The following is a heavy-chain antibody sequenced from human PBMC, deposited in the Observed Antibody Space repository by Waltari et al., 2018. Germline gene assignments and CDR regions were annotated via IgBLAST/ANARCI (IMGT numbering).Heavy chain of an antibody. CDR1: GFTFDDYA. J-gene: IGHJ6*02. CDR3: AREGAEQWVVEDYGMDV. CDR2: IGSSSSFM. D-gene: IGHD6-19*01. Sequence: EVQLVESGGGLVQPGRSLRLSCAASGFTFDDYALHWVRQAPGKGLEWVSSIGSSSSFMDYADSGRGRFTVSRDNAKNTLYLQMDTLRAEDTAVYYCAREGAEQWVVEDYGMDVWGQGTTVTVSS. V-gene: IGHV3-21*01.